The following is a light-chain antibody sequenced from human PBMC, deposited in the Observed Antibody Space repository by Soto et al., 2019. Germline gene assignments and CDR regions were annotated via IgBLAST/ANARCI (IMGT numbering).Light chain of an antibody. J-gene: IGKJ1*01. CDR3: QQCNSYPWT. V-gene: IGKV1-5*01. CDR2: DAS. Sequence: DIQMTQSPSTLSASVGDRVTITCRASEKINKWLAWYQQKPGKAPKLLISDASSLESGVPSRFSGSGSGTAFTLTISSLHPDDFATYYCQQCNSYPWTFGQGTKVEFK. CDR1: EKINKW.